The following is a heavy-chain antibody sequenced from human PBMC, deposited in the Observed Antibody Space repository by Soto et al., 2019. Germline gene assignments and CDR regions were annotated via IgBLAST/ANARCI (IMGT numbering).Heavy chain of an antibody. Sequence: QVRLQESGPGLVKPSETLSLTCTVSGGSISSYYWSWIRQPPGKGLEWIGYMYNTGSTIYNPYLKRRVTISVNTSKNQYSLKLTSVTAADTAVYYCARDLWGYCGADCYPLDVWGQGTMVTVSS. CDR3: ARDLWGYCGADCYPLDV. CDR1: GGSISSYY. V-gene: IGHV4-59*01. CDR2: MYNTGST. D-gene: IGHD2-21*02. J-gene: IGHJ6*02.